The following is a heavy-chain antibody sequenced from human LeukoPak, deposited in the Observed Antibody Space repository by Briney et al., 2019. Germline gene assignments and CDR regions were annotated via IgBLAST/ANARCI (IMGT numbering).Heavy chain of an antibody. CDR2: IYYSGST. J-gene: IGHJ4*02. CDR1: GVSVSSSSYY. CDR3: ARHVFHSSTWYGPIDY. D-gene: IGHD6-13*01. V-gene: IGHV4-39*01. Sequence: SETPSLTCTVSGVSVSSSSYYWGWIRQPPGKGLEWTGSIYYSGSTHYNPSLQSRVTISVDTSKNHFSLKLRSVTAADTAVYYCARHVFHSSTWYGPIDYWGQGTLVTVSS.